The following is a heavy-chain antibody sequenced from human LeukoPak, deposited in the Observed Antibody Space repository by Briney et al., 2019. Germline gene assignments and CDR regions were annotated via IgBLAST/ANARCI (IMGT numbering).Heavy chain of an antibody. D-gene: IGHD6-13*01. CDR1: GFTFSSYG. CDR2: ISYDGSNK. V-gene: IGHV3-30*03. J-gene: IGHJ4*02. Sequence: GGSLRLSCAASGFTFSSYGMHWVRQAPGKGLEWVAVISYDGSNKYYADSVKGRFTISRDNSKNTLYLQMNSLRAEDTAVYYCARGVYSSSWDFDYWGQGTLVTVSS. CDR3: ARGVYSSSWDFDY.